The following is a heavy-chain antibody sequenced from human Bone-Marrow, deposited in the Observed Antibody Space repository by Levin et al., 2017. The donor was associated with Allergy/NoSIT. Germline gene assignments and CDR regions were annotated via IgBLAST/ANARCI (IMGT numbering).Heavy chain of an antibody. J-gene: IGHJ5*02. D-gene: IGHD1-7*01. CDR2: ISGSGNNT. CDR3: AKDRLSSGTAPRFDP. CDR1: GFTFSSYA. V-gene: IGHV3-23*01. Sequence: GGSLRLSCTASGFTFSSYAMSWVRQAPGKGLEWVSAISGSGNNTYYADSAKGRFTISRDNSKSTLYLQMNSLRAEDTAVYYCAKDRLSSGTAPRFDPWGPGTLVTVSS.